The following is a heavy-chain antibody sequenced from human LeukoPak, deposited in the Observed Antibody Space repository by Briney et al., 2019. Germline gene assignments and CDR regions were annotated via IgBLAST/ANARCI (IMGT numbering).Heavy chain of an antibody. Sequence: PSETLSLTCTVSGGSISSYYWSWIRQPPGKGLEWIGYIYYSGSTNYNPSLKSRVTISVDTSKNQFSLKLSSVTAADTAVYYCARGDYYDSSGYYYDAFGIWGQGTMVTVSS. J-gene: IGHJ3*02. CDR1: GGSISSYY. CDR3: ARGDYYDSSGYYYDAFGI. V-gene: IGHV4-59*01. CDR2: IYYSGST. D-gene: IGHD3-22*01.